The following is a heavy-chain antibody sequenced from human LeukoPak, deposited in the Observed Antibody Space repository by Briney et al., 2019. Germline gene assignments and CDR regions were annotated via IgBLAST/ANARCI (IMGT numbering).Heavy chain of an antibody. Sequence: TGGSLRLSRAASGFTVSSNYMSWVRQAPGKGLEWVSLIYSGGTTHYADSVKGRFTISRDNSKNTLYLEINSLRAEDTAVYYCARDTSGIGMDVWGQGTTVTVSS. CDR1: GFTVSSNY. D-gene: IGHD3-10*01. J-gene: IGHJ6*02. CDR3: ARDTSGIGMDV. V-gene: IGHV3-53*01. CDR2: IYSGGTT.